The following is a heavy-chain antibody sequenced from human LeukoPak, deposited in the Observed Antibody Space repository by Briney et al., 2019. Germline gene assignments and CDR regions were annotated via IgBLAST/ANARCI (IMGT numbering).Heavy chain of an antibody. CDR1: GFTFDDYG. V-gene: IGHV3-53*01. CDR3: EYSGSYYSQADFDY. Sequence: GGSLRLSCAASGFTFDDYGMSWVRQAPGKGLEWVSVIYSGGSTYYADSVKGRFTISRDNSKNTLYLQMNSLRAEDTAVYYCEYSGSYYSQADFDYWGQGTLVTVSS. J-gene: IGHJ4*02. CDR2: IYSGGST. D-gene: IGHD1-26*01.